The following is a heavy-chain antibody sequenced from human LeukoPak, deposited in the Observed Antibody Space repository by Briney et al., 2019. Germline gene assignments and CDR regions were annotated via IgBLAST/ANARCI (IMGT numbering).Heavy chain of an antibody. CDR1: GFTFRSHG. CDR3: AKGSNVAVVPVFFDY. Sequence: GGSLRLSCAASGFTFRSHGMHWVRQAPGKGLEWVAVISYDGSNKHYADSVKGRFTISRDNSKSTLYLQMNSLRSEDTAVYYCAKGSNVAVVPVFFDYWGRGALVTVSS. CDR2: ISYDGSNK. D-gene: IGHD2-2*01. V-gene: IGHV3-30*18. J-gene: IGHJ4*02.